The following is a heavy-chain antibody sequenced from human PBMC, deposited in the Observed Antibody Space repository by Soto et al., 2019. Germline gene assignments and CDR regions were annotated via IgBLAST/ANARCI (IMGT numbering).Heavy chain of an antibody. V-gene: IGHV1-69*01. CDR2: IIPIFGTA. CDR1: GGTFSSYA. CDR3: ARSQGGSSSLVIYYYYYYGMDV. J-gene: IGHJ6*02. D-gene: IGHD2-15*01. Sequence: QVQLVQSGAEVKKPGSSVKVSCKAPGGTFSSYAISWVRQAPGQGLEWMGGIIPIFGTANYAQKFQGRVTSTADESTSTGYMELSSLRSEDTAVYYCARSQGGSSSLVIYYYYYYGMDVWGQGTTVTVSS.